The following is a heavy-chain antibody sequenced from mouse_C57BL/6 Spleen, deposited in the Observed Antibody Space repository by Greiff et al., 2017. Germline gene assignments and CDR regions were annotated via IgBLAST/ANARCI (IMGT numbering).Heavy chain of an antibody. CDR3: TPYYYGSSPFAY. D-gene: IGHD1-1*01. J-gene: IGHJ3*01. V-gene: IGHV1-15*01. CDR1: GYTFTDYE. Sequence: SGAELVRPGASVTLSCKASGYTFTDYEMHWVKQTPVHGLEWIGAIDPETGGTAYNQKFKGKAILTADKSSSTAYMELRSLTSEDSAVYYCTPYYYGSSPFAYWGQGTLVTVSA. CDR2: IDPETGGT.